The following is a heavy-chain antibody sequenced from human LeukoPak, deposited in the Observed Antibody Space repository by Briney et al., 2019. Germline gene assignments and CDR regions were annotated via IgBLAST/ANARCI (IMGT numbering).Heavy chain of an antibody. Sequence: PGGSLRLSCAASGFTFSDYYMSWIRQAPGKGLEWVSYISSSGSTIYYADSVKGRFTISRDNAKNSLYLQMNSLRAEDTAVYYCARGFGQQLVLWGAEGMGYFDLWGRGTLVTVSS. CDR2: ISSSGSTI. J-gene: IGHJ2*01. CDR3: ARGFGQQLVLWGAEGMGYFDL. D-gene: IGHD6-13*01. CDR1: GFTFSDYY. V-gene: IGHV3-11*01.